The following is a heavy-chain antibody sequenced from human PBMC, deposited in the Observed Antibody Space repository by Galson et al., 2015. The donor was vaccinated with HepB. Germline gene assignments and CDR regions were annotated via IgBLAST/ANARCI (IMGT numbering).Heavy chain of an antibody. D-gene: IGHD1-26*01. CDR1: GGSISSSSYY. CDR3: ARHVGGSGSYRDAFDI. V-gene: IGHV4-39*01. Sequence: TLSLTCTVSGGSISSSSYYWGWIRQPPGKGLEWIGSIYYSGSTYYNPSLKSRVTISVDTSKNQFSLKLSSVTAADTAVYYCARHVGGSGSYRDAFDIWGQGTMVTVSS. CDR2: IYYSGST. J-gene: IGHJ3*02.